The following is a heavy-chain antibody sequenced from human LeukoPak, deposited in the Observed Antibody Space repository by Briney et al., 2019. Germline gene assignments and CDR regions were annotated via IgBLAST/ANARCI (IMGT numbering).Heavy chain of an antibody. CDR3: ARMTVAGSLFDY. CDR1: GFTFDDYG. V-gene: IGHV3-20*04. Sequence: GGSLRLSCAASGFTFDDYGMSWVRQAPGKGLEWVSGINWNGGSTGYADSVKGRFTISRDSAKNSLYLQMNSLRAEDTALYYCARMTVAGSLFDYWGQGTLVTVSS. J-gene: IGHJ4*02. D-gene: IGHD2-21*02. CDR2: INWNGGST.